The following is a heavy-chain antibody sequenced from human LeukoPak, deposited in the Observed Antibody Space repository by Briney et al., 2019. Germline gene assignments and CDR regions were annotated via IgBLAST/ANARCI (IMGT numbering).Heavy chain of an antibody. J-gene: IGHJ2*01. CDR3: AREANSPTARYWYFDL. V-gene: IGHV4-59*02. D-gene: IGHD2-21*01. CDR1: GGSVSSYY. Sequence: PSETLSLTCTVSGGSVSSYYWSWMRQSPGKGLEWIGYVYYSGSTNYNPALKSRVTISLDTSENQFSLKWSSVTAADTAVYYCAREANSPTARYWYFDLWGRGTQATVSS. CDR2: VYYSGST.